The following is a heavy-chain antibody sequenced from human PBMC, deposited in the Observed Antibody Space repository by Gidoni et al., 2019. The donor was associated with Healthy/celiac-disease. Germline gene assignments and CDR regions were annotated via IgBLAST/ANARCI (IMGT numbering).Heavy chain of an antibody. J-gene: IGHJ5*02. V-gene: IGHV1-69*01. D-gene: IGHD2-15*01. CDR2: IIPIFGTA. CDR1: GGTFSSYA. Sequence: QVQLVQSGAEVKKPGSSVKVSCKASGGTFSSYAISWVRQAPGQGLEWMGGIIPIFGTANYAQKFQGRVTITADESTSTAYMELSSLRSEDTAVYYCARWRHCSGGSCPVGWFDPWGQGTLVTVSS. CDR3: ARWRHCSGGSCPVGWFDP.